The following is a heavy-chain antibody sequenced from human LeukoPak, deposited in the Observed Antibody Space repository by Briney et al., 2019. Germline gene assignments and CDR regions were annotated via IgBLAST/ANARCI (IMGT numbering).Heavy chain of an antibody. J-gene: IGHJ4*02. V-gene: IGHV3-21*01. Sequence: GGSLRLSCAASGFTFSSYTMNWVRQAPGKGLEWVSSISRSNSFIYYADSVKGRFTISRDDARNSLYLQMNSLKAEDTAVYYCASHYGSGSSPFDHWGQGTLVTVST. CDR3: ASHYGSGSSPFDH. CDR1: GFTFSSYT. D-gene: IGHD3-10*01. CDR2: ISRSNSFI.